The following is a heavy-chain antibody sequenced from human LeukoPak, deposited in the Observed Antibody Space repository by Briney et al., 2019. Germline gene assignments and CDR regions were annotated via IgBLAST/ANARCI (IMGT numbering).Heavy chain of an antibody. V-gene: IGHV4-30-4*01. CDR1: GGSISSYY. CDR3: AREHYDSDY. Sequence: PSETLSLTCTVSGGSISSYYWSWIRQPPGKGLEWIGYIYYSGSTYYNPSLKSRVTISVDTSKNQFSLKLSSVTAADTAVYYCAREHYDSDYWGQGTLVTVSS. CDR2: IYYSGST. J-gene: IGHJ4*02. D-gene: IGHD3-3*01.